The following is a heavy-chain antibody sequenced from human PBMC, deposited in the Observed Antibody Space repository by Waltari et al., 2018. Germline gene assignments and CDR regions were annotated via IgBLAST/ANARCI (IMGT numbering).Heavy chain of an antibody. CDR2: INHSGST. V-gene: IGHV4-34*01. Sequence: QVQLQQWGAGLLKPSETLSLTCAVYGGSFSGYYWSWIRQPPGKGLEWIGEINHSGSTNYNPSLKSRVTISVDTSKNQFSLKLSSVTAADTAVYYCARGRDFWSGLYGMDVWGQGTTVTVSS. CDR3: ARGRDFWSGLYGMDV. J-gene: IGHJ6*02. D-gene: IGHD3-3*01. CDR1: GGSFSGYY.